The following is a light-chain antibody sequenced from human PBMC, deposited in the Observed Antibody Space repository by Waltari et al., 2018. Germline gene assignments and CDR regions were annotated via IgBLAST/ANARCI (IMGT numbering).Light chain of an antibody. Sequence: QSALTQPPSASGSPGQSVTISCTGTSSDVGGYNYVSWYQQYPGKAPKVRIYGVNKRPSGVPDRFSGSKSGNTASLTVSGLQAEDEADYYCSSYVGYKNNYVFGTGTKVTVL. V-gene: IGLV2-8*01. CDR1: SSDVGGYNY. CDR2: GVN. J-gene: IGLJ1*01. CDR3: SSYVGYKNNYV.